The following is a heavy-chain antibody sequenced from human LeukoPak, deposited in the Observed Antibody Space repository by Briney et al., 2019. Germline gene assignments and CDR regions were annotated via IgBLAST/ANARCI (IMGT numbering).Heavy chain of an antibody. D-gene: IGHD3-3*01. CDR2: IYTSGST. V-gene: IGHV4-4*07. J-gene: IGHJ4*02. CDR1: GGAISSYY. Sequence: PSETLSRTCTVSGGAISSYYWSWIRQPAGKGLEWIGRIYTSGSTNYNPSLKSRVTMSVDTSKNQFSLKLSSVTAADTAVYYCAKESVFGVVEDYWGQGTLVTVSS. CDR3: AKESVFGVVEDY.